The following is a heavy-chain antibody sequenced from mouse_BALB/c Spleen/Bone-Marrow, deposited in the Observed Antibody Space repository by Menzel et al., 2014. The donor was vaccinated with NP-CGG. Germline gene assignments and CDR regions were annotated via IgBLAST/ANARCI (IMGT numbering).Heavy chain of an antibody. CDR3: TRDRGDY. CDR2: ISSGGSYT. J-gene: IGHJ4*01. Sequence: VQLKESGGGLVKPGGSLKLSCAASGFIFSYYAMSWVRRSPEKRLEWVAEISSGGSYTYYPDTVTGRFTISRDNAKNTLYLEMSSLRSEDTAMYYCTRDRGDYWGQGTSVTVSS. D-gene: IGHD3-1*01. CDR1: GFIFSYYA. V-gene: IGHV5-9-4*01.